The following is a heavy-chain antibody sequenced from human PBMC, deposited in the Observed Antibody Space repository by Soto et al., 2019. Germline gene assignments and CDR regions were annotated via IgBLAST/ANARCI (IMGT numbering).Heavy chain of an antibody. Sequence: SVKVSFKASGGTFSSYAISWVRQAPGQGLEWMGGIIPIFGTANYAQKFQGRVTITADESTSTAYMELSSLRSEDTAVYYCARQGRKVVPAALGDYYYYGMDVWGQGTTVTVSS. V-gene: IGHV1-69*13. CDR2: IIPIFGTA. J-gene: IGHJ6*02. CDR1: GGTFSSYA. CDR3: ARQGRKVVPAALGDYYYYGMDV. D-gene: IGHD2-2*01.